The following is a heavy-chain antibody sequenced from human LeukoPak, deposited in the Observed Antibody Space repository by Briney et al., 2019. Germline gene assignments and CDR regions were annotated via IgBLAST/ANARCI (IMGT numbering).Heavy chain of an antibody. CDR1: GYTFTSYY. CDR3: ARGPIGGLRKGFDI. Sequence: ASVKVSCKASGYTFTSYYMHWVRQAPGQGLEWMGIINPSGGSTSYAQHFQGRVTMTTDTAVTTAYMDLDGLISDDAAVYFCARGPIGGLRKGFDIWGQGTLVTVSS. V-gene: IGHV1-46*01. D-gene: IGHD1-26*01. J-gene: IGHJ4*02. CDR2: INPSGGST.